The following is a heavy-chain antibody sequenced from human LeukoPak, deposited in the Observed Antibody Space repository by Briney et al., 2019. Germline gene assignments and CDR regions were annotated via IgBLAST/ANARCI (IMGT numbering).Heavy chain of an antibody. Sequence: GASVKVSCKASGGTFSSYAISWVRQAPGQGLEWMGGIIPIFGTAKYVQKFQGRVTITADKSTSTAYMELSSLRSEDTAVYYCAGTYYDILGYFDYWGQGTLVTVSS. CDR3: AGTYYDILGYFDY. J-gene: IGHJ4*02. CDR1: GGTFSSYA. CDR2: IIPIFGTA. V-gene: IGHV1-69*06. D-gene: IGHD3-9*01.